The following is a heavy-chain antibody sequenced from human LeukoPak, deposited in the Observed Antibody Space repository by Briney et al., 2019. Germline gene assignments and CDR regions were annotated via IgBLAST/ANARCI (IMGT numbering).Heavy chain of an antibody. CDR3: ARSSGPQDYYDSSGSHPWFDP. CDR1: GFTFTSHD. V-gene: IGHV1-8*01. J-gene: IGHJ5*02. CDR2: MNPNSGNT. Sequence: ASVKVSCKASGFTFTSHDYNWVRQATGQGLEWMGWMNPNSGNTGYAQKFQGRVTMTRDTSTSTVYMELSSLRSEDTAVYYCARSSGPQDYYDSSGSHPWFDPWGQGTLVTVSS. D-gene: IGHD3-22*01.